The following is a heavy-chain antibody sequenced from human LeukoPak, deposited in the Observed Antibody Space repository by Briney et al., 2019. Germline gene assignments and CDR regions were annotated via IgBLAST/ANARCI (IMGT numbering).Heavy chain of an antibody. Sequence: ASVKVSCKASGYTFTGYYMHWVRQAPGQGLEWMGWINPNSGDTNYAQKFQGRVTMTRDTSISTAYMELSRLRYDDTAVYYCARDLMAMSYYYDSGSDNWFDPWGQGSLVTVSS. J-gene: IGHJ5*02. D-gene: IGHD3-10*01. CDR1: GYTFTGYY. CDR2: INPNSGDT. CDR3: ARDLMAMSYYYDSGSDNWFDP. V-gene: IGHV1-2*02.